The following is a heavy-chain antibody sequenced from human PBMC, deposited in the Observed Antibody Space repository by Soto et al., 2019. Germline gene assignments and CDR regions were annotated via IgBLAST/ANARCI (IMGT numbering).Heavy chain of an antibody. CDR1: GFTFSSYA. CDR2: ISYDGSNK. V-gene: IGHV3-30-3*01. CDR3: ARDSHPDGDSPYYFDY. J-gene: IGHJ4*02. Sequence: GGSLRLSCAASGFTFSSYAMHWVRQAPGKGLEWVAVISYDGSNKYYADSVKGRFTISRDNSKNTLYLQMNSLRAEDTAVYYCARDSHPDGDSPYYFDYWGQRTLVTVSS. D-gene: IGHD4-17*01.